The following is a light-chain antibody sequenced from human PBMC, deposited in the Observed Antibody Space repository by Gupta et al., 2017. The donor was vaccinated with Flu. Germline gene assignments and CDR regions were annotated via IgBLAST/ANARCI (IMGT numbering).Light chain of an antibody. CDR1: KSVARD. Sequence: ETLMTQSPATLSVSPGERASLSCRASKSVARDVAWFQQKPGQAPRLLIYGASTRATDVPARFGGSGSGTDFDLIISILQSEESAFYYCQQINDCPITFGWGTMVEIK. CDR2: GAS. CDR3: QQINDCPIT. J-gene: IGKJ4*01. V-gene: IGKV3-15*01.